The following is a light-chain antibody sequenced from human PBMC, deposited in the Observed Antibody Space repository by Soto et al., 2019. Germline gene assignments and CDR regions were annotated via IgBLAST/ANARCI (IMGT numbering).Light chain of an antibody. V-gene: IGKV3D-15*01. CDR2: GAS. Sequence: EIVMTQSPATLSVSPGERATLSCRASQSVSGYLAWYQQKLGQAPRLLIYGASTRATGIPARFSGSGSGTEFTLTISSLQSEDFAVYYCQQYNNWPPTFGQGTKVEIK. J-gene: IGKJ1*01. CDR3: QQYNNWPPT. CDR1: QSVSGY.